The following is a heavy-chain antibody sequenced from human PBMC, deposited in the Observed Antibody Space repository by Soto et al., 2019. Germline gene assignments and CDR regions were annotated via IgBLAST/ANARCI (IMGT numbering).Heavy chain of an antibody. J-gene: IGHJ4*02. Sequence: PSETLSLTCAVYGGSFSGYYWSWIRQPPGKGLEWIGEINHSGSTNYNPSLKSRVTISVDTSKNQFSLKLSSVTAADTAVYYCARKYCSGGSCRYYFDYWGQGTLVTVSS. CDR3: ARKYCSGGSCRYYFDY. CDR2: INHSGST. CDR1: GGSFSGYY. V-gene: IGHV4-34*01. D-gene: IGHD2-15*01.